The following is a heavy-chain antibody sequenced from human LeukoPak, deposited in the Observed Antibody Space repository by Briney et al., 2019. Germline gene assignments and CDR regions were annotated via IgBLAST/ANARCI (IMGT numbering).Heavy chain of an antibody. Sequence: GGSLRLSCAASGFTFSSSAMSWVRQAPGKGLEWVSAISNNGGYTYYADSVQGRFTISRDNSKDTLYLQMDSLRAEDTALYYCAREEHDYVWGSYRYYYYYGIDVWGQGTTVTVSS. CDR2: ISNNGGYT. D-gene: IGHD3-16*02. J-gene: IGHJ6*02. CDR1: GFTFSSSA. V-gene: IGHV3-23*01. CDR3: AREEHDYVWGSYRYYYYYGIDV.